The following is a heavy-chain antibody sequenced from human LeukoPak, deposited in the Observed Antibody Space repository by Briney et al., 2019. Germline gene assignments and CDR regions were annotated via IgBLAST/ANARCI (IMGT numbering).Heavy chain of an antibody. CDR2: MNPNSGNT. Sequence: ASVKVSCKASGYTFTTYDINWVRQATGQGLEWMGWMNPNSGNTGYTQKFQGRVTMTRNTSISTAYMELSSLRSEDTAVYYCARLPKYSRPLDYWGQGTLVTVSS. D-gene: IGHD6-6*01. V-gene: IGHV1-8*01. J-gene: IGHJ4*02. CDR1: GYTFTTYD. CDR3: ARLPKYSRPLDY.